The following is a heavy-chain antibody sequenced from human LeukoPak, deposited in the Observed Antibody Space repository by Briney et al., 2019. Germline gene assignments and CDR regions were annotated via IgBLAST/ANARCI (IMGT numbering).Heavy chain of an antibody. CDR3: ASLARSGDNNWFDP. J-gene: IGHJ5*02. D-gene: IGHD5-12*01. V-gene: IGHV4-59*01. CDR1: GGSMSSYY. CDR2: IYYSGST. Sequence: PSETLSLTCTVSGGSMSSYYWSWIRQPPGKGLEWIGYIYYSGSTNYNPSLKSRVTISVDTSKNQFSLKLSSVTAADTDVYYCASLARSGDNNWFDPWGQGTLVTVSS.